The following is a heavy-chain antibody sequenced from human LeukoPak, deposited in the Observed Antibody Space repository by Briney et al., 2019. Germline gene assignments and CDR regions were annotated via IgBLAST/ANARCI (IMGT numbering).Heavy chain of an antibody. V-gene: IGHV3-48*02. CDR3: ATTVAATGHFFDY. D-gene: IGHD6-13*01. Sequence: PGGSLRLSCAASGFTFSSYSMNWVRQAPGKGLEWVSYISSDSGTIYHADSVKGLFTISRDNAKNSLYLQMNSLRDEDTAVYYCATTVAATGHFFDYWGQGTLVTVSS. J-gene: IGHJ4*02. CDR2: ISSDSGTI. CDR1: GFTFSSYS.